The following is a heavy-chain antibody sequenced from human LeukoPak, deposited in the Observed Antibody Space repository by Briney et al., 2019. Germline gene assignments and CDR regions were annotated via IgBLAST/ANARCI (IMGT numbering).Heavy chain of an antibody. CDR2: ISGSGGST. J-gene: IGHJ4*02. CDR3: AKLTRAFRGVIDLFDY. CDR1: GFTFSSYA. D-gene: IGHD3-16*02. Sequence: GGSLRLSCAASGFTFSSYAMSWVRQAPGKGLEWVSAISGSGGSTYYADSVKGRFTISRDNSKNTLYLQMNSLRAEDTAVYYCAKLTRAFRGVIDLFDYWGQGTLVTVSS. V-gene: IGHV3-23*01.